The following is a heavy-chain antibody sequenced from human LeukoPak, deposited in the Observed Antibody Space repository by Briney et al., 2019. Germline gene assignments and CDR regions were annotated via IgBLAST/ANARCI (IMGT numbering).Heavy chain of an antibody. V-gene: IGHV4-39*01. CDR2: IYYSGST. Sequence: SETLSLTCSVSGGFISSSSYYWGWIRQPPGKGLEWIGDIYYSGSTYSKPSLASRVAISIDTSKNQFSLRLSPVTAADTAVYYCARRRYYDSTGYLDWGQGTLVIVSS. CDR3: ARRRYYDSTGYLD. D-gene: IGHD3-22*01. CDR1: GGFISSSSYY. J-gene: IGHJ1*01.